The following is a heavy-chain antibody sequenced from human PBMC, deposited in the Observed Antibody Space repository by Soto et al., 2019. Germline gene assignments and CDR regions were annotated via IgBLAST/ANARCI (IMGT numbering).Heavy chain of an antibody. V-gene: IGHV4-59*08. CDR2: IYYSGST. D-gene: IGHD2-2*01. CDR3: ARQFLCSSTSCYEKPGYYYMDV. CDR1: GGSISSYY. Sequence: SETLSLTCTVSGGSISSYYWSWIRQPPGKGLEWIGYIYYSGSTNYNPSLKSRVTISVDTSKNQFSLKLSSVTAADTAVYYCARQFLCSSTSCYEKPGYYYMDVWGKGTTVTVSS. J-gene: IGHJ6*03.